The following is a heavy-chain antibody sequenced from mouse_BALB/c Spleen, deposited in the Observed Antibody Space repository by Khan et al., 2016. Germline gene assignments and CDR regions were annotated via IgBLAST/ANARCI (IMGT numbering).Heavy chain of an antibody. CDR1: GFSLTSYG. CDR2: IWAGGST. CDR3: ARLEGI. V-gene: IGHV2-9*02. Sequence: QVQLKEPGPGLVAPSQSLSITCTVSGFSLTSYGVHWVRQPPGKGPEWLGVIWAGGSTNYNSALMSRLSISKDNSKSQVFLKMNSLQTDDTAIYYCARLEGIWGQGTTLTVSS. J-gene: IGHJ2*01.